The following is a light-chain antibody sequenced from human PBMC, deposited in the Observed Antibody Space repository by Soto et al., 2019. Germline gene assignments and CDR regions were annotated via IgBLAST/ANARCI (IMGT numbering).Light chain of an antibody. J-gene: IGKJ1*01. Sequence: AIQMTQSPSSLSASVGDSVTFTCRASQGIRNDLGWYQQKPGKAPKLLIYAASSLQSGVPSRFSGSGSGTDFTLTISSLQPEDFATYYCLQDYNYPPTFGQGTKVEIK. CDR1: QGIRND. V-gene: IGKV1-6*01. CDR2: AAS. CDR3: LQDYNYPPT.